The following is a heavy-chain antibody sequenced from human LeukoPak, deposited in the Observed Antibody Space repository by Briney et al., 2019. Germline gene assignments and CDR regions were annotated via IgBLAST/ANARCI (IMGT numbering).Heavy chain of an antibody. CDR1: GARVSSNSAA. CDR3: ARDEWFGGTFDY. J-gene: IGHJ4*02. D-gene: IGHD3-10*01. CDR2: TYYGSKWYN. Sequence: SQTRSLSCAISGARVSSNSAAWNWIRQAPSRGLEWLGRTYYGSKWYNYYAVFVKSRITINPDTSKYQFSLMLSPMAPDATAEYYCARDEWFGGTFDYWGQGTLVTVSS. V-gene: IGHV6-1*01.